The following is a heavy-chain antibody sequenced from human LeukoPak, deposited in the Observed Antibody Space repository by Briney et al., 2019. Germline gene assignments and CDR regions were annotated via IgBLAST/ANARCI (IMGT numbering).Heavy chain of an antibody. D-gene: IGHD6-13*01. CDR2: ISSSSSYI. CDR3: AKVQGAAAWS. J-gene: IGHJ4*02. Sequence: GGSLRLSCAASGFTFSSYSMNWVRQAPGKGLEWVSSISSSSSYIYYADSVKGRFTISRDNSKNTLYLQMNSLRAEDTAVYYCAKVQGAAAWSWGQGTLVTVSS. CDR1: GFTFSSYS. V-gene: IGHV3-21*01.